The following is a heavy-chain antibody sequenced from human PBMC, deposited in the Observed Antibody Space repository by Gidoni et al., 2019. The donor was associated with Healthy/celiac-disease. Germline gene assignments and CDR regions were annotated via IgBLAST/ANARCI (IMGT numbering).Heavy chain of an antibody. CDR1: GFTFSSYA. J-gene: IGHJ4*02. D-gene: IGHD1-26*01. V-gene: IGHV3-23*01. Sequence: EVQLLESGGGLVQPGGSLRLSCAASGFTFSSYAMGWVRQAPGKGMEWVSSISGSGGSTYYADSVKGRFTISRDNSKNTLYLQMNTLRAEDTAVYYCAKVGDGDYFDYWGQGTLVTVSS. CDR2: ISGSGGST. CDR3: AKVGDGDYFDY.